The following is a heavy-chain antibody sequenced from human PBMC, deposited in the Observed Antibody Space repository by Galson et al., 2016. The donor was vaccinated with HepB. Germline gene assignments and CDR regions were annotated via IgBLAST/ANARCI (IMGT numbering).Heavy chain of an antibody. CDR2: ISAIDGRT. CDR3: AKERLGHFDFAP. Sequence: SLRLSCAASGITFSSHAMNWVRQAPGRGLEWVPSISAIDGRTYYADSVQGRFTISRDHSKSTLYLQMNSLGAEDTALYYCAKERLGHFDFAPWGQGTLVTVSS. CDR1: GITFSSHA. D-gene: IGHD3-9*01. J-gene: IGHJ5*02. V-gene: IGHV3-23*01.